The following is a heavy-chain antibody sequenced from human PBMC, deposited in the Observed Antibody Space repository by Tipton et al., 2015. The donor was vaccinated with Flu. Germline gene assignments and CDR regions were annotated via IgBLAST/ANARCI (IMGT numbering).Heavy chain of an antibody. CDR1: GDSVSSNGAT. V-gene: IGHV6-1*01. D-gene: IGHD3-10*01. CDR3: ARGSGSGPKDWFDP. Sequence: GLVKPSQTLSLTCVISGDSVSSNGATWNWIGQSPSRGLEWLGKTYQRSMWHHIYAVSVKGRISITPDTSKNQFSLQLNSVTPGDTAVYYCARGSGSGPKDWFDPWGQGTQVTVSA. J-gene: IGHJ5*02. CDR2: TYQRSMWHH.